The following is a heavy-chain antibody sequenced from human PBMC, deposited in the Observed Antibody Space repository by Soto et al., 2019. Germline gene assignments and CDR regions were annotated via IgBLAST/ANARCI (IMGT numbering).Heavy chain of an antibody. J-gene: IGHJ5*02. D-gene: IGHD3-10*01. CDR2: VYYTGST. Sequence: PSETLSLTCTVSGGSISNYYWSWIRQPPGKGLEWIGFVYYTGSTNCIPSLKSRLTMSLHTSRNQFSLNLSSVTAADTAVYYCARGRRITMVRGVITDWFDPWGQGTLVTVSS. CDR1: GGSISNYY. CDR3: ARGRRITMVRGVITDWFDP. V-gene: IGHV4-59*12.